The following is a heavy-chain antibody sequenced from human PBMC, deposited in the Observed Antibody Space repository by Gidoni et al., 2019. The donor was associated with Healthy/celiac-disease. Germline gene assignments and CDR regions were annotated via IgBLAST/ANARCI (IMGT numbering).Heavy chain of an antibody. CDR3: TRDLEDTAMVTDY. Sequence: VQLVKSGVGLVKPGRTLRLFCTSSGFTFGDYAMSWLRQAPGKGLEWGGFIRSKAYGGTTEYAESVKGRFTISRDDSKSIAYLQMNSLKTEDTAVYYCTRDLEDTAMVTDYWGQRTLVTVSS. D-gene: IGHD5-18*01. CDR1: GFTFGDYA. V-gene: IGHV3-49*05. J-gene: IGHJ4*02. CDR2: IRSKAYGGTT.